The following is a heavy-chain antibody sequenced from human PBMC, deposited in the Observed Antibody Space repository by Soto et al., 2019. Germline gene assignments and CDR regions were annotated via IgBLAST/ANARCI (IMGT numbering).Heavy chain of an antibody. CDR3: ARVHSSGIFFFVDP. D-gene: IGHD3-3*02. J-gene: IGHJ5*02. CDR1: GDTFDSYV. CDR2: IMPIFGTP. Sequence: SVKVSCKASGDTFDSYVIRWLRQAPGQGLEWMGGIMPIFGTPNYAQKFRGRVTISADESTSTAYLELSSLTSDDTAVYYCARVHSSGIFFFVDPWGQGTLVTVYS. V-gene: IGHV1-69*13.